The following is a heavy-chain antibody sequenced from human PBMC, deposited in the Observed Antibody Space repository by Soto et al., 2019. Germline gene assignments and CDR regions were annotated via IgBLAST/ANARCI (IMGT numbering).Heavy chain of an antibody. CDR2: ISSSSSTI. D-gene: IGHD2-15*01. CDR3: ARDSEARGSQGG. J-gene: IGHJ4*02. Sequence: EVQLVESGGGLVQPGGSLRLSCAASGFTFSSYSMNWVRQAPGKGLEWVSYISSSSSTIYYADSVKGRFTISRDNAKNSLYLQMNSLRAEDTAVYYCARDSEARGSQGGWGQGNLVTVSS. V-gene: IGHV3-48*01. CDR1: GFTFSSYS.